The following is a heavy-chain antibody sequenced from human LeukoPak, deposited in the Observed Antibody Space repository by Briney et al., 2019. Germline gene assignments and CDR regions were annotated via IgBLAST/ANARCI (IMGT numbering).Heavy chain of an antibody. CDR3: ATPASLNTSTPAVMDI. V-gene: IGHV1-69*13. J-gene: IGHJ6*02. Sequence: ASVKVSCKASGGTFSSYAISWVRQAPGQGLEWMGGIIPIFGTANYTQKFQGRVTITADESTSTAYMELSSLRSEDTAVYYCATPASLNTSTPAVMDIWGQGTTVTVSS. CDR1: GGTFSSYA. CDR2: IIPIFGTA. D-gene: IGHD2-2*01.